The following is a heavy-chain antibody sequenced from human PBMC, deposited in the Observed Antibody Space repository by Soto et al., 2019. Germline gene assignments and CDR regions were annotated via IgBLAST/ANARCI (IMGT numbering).Heavy chain of an antibody. D-gene: IGHD7-27*01. J-gene: IGHJ5*02. Sequence: QVQLVQSGAEVKKPGSSVKVSCKASGGTFSSYTISWVRQAPGQGLEWMGRIIPILGIANYAQKFQGRVTINADKSTSTAYMELSSLRSEDTDVYYCARVANWGSGWFDPWGQGTLVTVSS. CDR3: ARVANWGSGWFDP. CDR2: IIPILGIA. CDR1: GGTFSSYT. V-gene: IGHV1-69*02.